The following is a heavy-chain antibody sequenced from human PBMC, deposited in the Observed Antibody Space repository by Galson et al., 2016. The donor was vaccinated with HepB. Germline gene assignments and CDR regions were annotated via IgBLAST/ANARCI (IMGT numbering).Heavy chain of an antibody. V-gene: IGHV3-30*18. CDR2: ISYDGSNK. Sequence: SLRLSCAASGFTFSHYGMHWVRQAPGKGLEWVAVISYDGSNKYSTESVKGRFIISRDNSKNTLFLQMNSLRVEDTAVYYCAKAPNPGTTLYPLDYWGQGSLVTVSS. CDR1: GFTFSHYG. J-gene: IGHJ4*02. D-gene: IGHD1-7*01. CDR3: AKAPNPGTTLYPLDY.